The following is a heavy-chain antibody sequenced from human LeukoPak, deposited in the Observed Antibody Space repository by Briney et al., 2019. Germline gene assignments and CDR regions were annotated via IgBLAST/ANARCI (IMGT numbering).Heavy chain of an antibody. CDR2: MSYDETTE. CDR3: ARGGGANHYGDYFDL. CDR1: GFTFSSYY. Sequence: GGSLRLSCVGSGFTFSSYYMHWVRQAPDTGLEWVGVMSYDETTENCADSAQGRFTISRDNSKNTLFLQVSSLRAEDTAMYYCARGGGANHYGDYFDLWGQGTLVTVSS. D-gene: IGHD3-16*01. J-gene: IGHJ4*02. V-gene: IGHV3-30*03.